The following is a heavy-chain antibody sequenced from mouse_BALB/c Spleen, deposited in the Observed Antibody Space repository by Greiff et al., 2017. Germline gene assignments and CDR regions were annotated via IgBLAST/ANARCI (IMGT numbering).Heavy chain of an antibody. J-gene: IGHJ4*01. CDR2: ISTGGGST. Sequence: EVKLVESGGGLVKPGGSLKLSCAASGFAFSSYDMSWVRQTPEKRLEWVAHISTGGGSTYYPDTVKGRFTISRDNAKNTLYPQMSSLKSEDTAMFYCARHRRSTTAYYYAMDYWGQGTSVTVSS. CDR3: ARHRRSTTAYYYAMDY. D-gene: IGHD1-2*01. CDR1: GFAFSSYD. V-gene: IGHV5-12-1*01.